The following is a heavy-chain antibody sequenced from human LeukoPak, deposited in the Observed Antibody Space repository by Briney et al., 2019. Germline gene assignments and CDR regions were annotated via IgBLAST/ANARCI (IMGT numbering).Heavy chain of an antibody. J-gene: IGHJ4*02. CDR3: ATHYYGSGSLDY. Sequence: ASVKVSCKASGYTFTSYAMHWVRQAPGQRLEWMGWINAGNGNTKYSQKFQGRVTITRDTSASTAYMELSSLRSEDTAVYYCATHYYGSGSLDYWGQGTLVTVSS. D-gene: IGHD3-10*01. CDR1: GYTFTSYA. CDR2: INAGNGNT. V-gene: IGHV1-3*01.